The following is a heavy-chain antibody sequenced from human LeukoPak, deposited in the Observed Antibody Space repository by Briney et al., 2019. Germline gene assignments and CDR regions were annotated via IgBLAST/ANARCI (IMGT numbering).Heavy chain of an antibody. Sequence: GGSLRLSCAASGFTFDDYAMHWVRQAPGKGLEWVSGISWNSGSIGYADSVKGRFTISRDNAKNSLYLQMNSLRAEDTALYYCAKDTRAFYGSGSFSPDYWGQGTLVTVSS. V-gene: IGHV3-9*01. CDR2: ISWNSGSI. CDR3: AKDTRAFYGSGSFSPDY. J-gene: IGHJ4*02. CDR1: GFTFDDYA. D-gene: IGHD3-10*01.